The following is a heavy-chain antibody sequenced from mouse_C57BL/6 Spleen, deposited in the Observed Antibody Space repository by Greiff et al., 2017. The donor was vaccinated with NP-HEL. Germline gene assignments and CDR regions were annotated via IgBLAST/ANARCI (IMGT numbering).Heavy chain of an antibody. CDR1: GFTFSDYG. J-gene: IGHJ3*01. D-gene: IGHD2-5*01. Sequence: EVHLVESGGGLVKPGGSLKLSCAASGFTFSDYGMHWVRQAPEKGLEWVAYISSGSSTIYYADTVKGRFTISRDNAKNTLFLQMTSLRSEDTAMYYCTRGGYSNYAWFAYWGQGTLVTVSA. V-gene: IGHV5-17*01. CDR3: TRGGYSNYAWFAY. CDR2: ISSGSSTI.